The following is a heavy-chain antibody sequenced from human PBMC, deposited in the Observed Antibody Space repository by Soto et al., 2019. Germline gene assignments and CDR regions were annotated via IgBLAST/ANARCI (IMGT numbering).Heavy chain of an antibody. V-gene: IGHV3-23*01. CDR3: AKEHKYVRAAAGTDAFDI. CDR2: ISGSGGST. CDR1: GFTFSSYA. D-gene: IGHD6-13*01. Sequence: GGSLKLSCAASGFTFSSYALSWVRQAPGKGLEWVSAISGSGGSTYYADSVKGRFTISRDNSKNTLYLQMNSLRAEDTAVYYCAKEHKYVRAAAGTDAFDIWGQGTMVTVSS. J-gene: IGHJ3*02.